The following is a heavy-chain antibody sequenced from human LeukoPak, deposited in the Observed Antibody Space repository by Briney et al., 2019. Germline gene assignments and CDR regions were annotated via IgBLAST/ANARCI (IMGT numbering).Heavy chain of an antibody. D-gene: IGHD2-2*02. V-gene: IGHV1-18*01. CDR2: ISAYNGNT. CDR3: ATKSYQLPYTLAAFDP. Sequence: ASVKVSCKASGYTFTSYGISWVRQAPGQGLEWMGWISAYNGNTNYAQKLQGRVTMTTDTSTSTAYMELRSLRSDDTAVYYCATKSYQLPYTLAAFDPWGQGTLVTVSS. J-gene: IGHJ5*02. CDR1: GYTFTSYG.